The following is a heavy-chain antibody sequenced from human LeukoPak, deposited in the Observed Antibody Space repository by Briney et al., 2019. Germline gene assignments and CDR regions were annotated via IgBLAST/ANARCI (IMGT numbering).Heavy chain of an antibody. J-gene: IGHJ4*02. CDR1: GYTLTELS. CDR2: FDPEDGET. V-gene: IGHV1-24*01. Sequence: ASVKVSCKVSGYTLTELSMHWVRQAPGKGPEWMGGFDPEDGETIYAQRFQGRVTITQDTSTDTAYMEPSSLRSDVPSAYYCPTGGEYCSGGSCYDNRDYWAGGTLVPVSS. D-gene: IGHD2-15*01. CDR3: PTGGEYCSGGSCYDNRDY.